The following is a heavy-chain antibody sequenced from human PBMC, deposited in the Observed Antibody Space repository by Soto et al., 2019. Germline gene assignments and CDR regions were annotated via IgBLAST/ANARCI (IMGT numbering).Heavy chain of an antibody. J-gene: IGHJ3*02. Sequence: PGGSLRLSCAASGFSFSSYAMYWVRQAPGKGLEWVAVISYDGSNKYYADSVKGRFTISRDNSKNTLYLQMNSLRAEDTAVYYCARDRSCSGGSCHDAFDIWGQGTMVTVSS. CDR2: ISYDGSNK. CDR1: GFSFSSYA. D-gene: IGHD2-15*01. V-gene: IGHV3-30-3*01. CDR3: ARDRSCSGGSCHDAFDI.